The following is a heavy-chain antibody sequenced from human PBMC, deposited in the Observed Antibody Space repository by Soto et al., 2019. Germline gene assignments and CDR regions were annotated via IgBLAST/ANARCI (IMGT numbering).Heavy chain of an antibody. D-gene: IGHD3-10*01. J-gene: IGHJ5*02. Sequence: GGSLRLSCAASGFTFSSYWMSWIRQAPGKGLEWVVNIKQDGSEKYYVDSVKGRFTISRDNAKNSLYLQMNSLRAEDTAVYYCARYYYGSGSSFDPWGQGTLVTVSS. CDR2: IKQDGSEK. V-gene: IGHV3-7*01. CDR1: GFTFSSYW. CDR3: ARYYYGSGSSFDP.